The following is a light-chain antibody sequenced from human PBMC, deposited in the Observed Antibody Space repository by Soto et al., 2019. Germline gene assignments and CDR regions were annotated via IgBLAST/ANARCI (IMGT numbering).Light chain of an antibody. CDR1: QSLLYSSNNKNY. V-gene: IGKV4-1*01. Sequence: DIVMTQSPDSLAVSLGERATINCKSSQSLLYSSNNKNYLAWYQQKPGQSPKLLIHWASARESGVPDRFSGSGSGTDFTLTISSLQVEDVALYYCQQYYTLPLTFGGGTKVEIK. CDR3: QQYYTLPLT. J-gene: IGKJ4*01. CDR2: WAS.